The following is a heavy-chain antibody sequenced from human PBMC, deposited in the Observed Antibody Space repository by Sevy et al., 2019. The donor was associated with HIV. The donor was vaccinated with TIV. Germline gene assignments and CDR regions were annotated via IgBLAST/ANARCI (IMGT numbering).Heavy chain of an antibody. V-gene: IGHV3-49*03. J-gene: IGHJ6*02. Sequence: GRSLRLSCRASGFNVGDYVMNWFRQAPGKGLDWVGFIRSKAYGETREYAASVKGRVTISREDSKGIAYLQMHRLKTEDTGRYYCTRAMYYHDSGSYYGMDVWGQGTTVTVSS. CDR1: GFNVGDYV. CDR3: TRAMYYHDSGSYYGMDV. D-gene: IGHD3-10*01. CDR2: IRSKAYGETR.